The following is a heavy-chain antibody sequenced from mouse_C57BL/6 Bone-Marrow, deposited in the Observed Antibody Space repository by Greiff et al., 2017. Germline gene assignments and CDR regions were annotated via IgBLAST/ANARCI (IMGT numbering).Heavy chain of an antibody. CDR3: ARTYYYGSSPGDY. D-gene: IGHD1-1*01. CDR1: GYTFTSYW. CDR2: IYPGSGST. V-gene: IGHV1-55*01. Sequence: QVQLQQPGAELVKPGASVKMSCKASGYTFTSYWITWVKQRPGQGLEWIGDIYPGSGSTNYNEKFKSKATLTVDTSSSTAYMQLSSLTSEDSAVYYCARTYYYGSSPGDYWGQGTSVTVSS. J-gene: IGHJ4*01.